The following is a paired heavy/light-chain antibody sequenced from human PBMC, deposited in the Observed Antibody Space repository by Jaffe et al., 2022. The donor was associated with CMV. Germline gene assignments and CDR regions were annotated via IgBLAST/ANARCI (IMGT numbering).Heavy chain of an antibody. CDR3: AKDLSTTFDPLGAGYYYYGLDV. CDR2: IRWDGGSI. CDR1: GFTFDDYA. V-gene: IGHV3-9*01. D-gene: IGHD3-3*01. J-gene: IGHJ6*02. Sequence: EVQLVESGGGLVQPGRSLRLSCAASGFTFDDYAMHWVRQAPGKGLEWVAGIRWDGGSIAYADSVKGRFTISRDNAKNSLFLQMNSLRPEDTALYYCAKDLSTTFDPLGAGYYYYGLDVWGQGTTVTVSS.
Light chain of an antibody. J-gene: IGKJ3*01. CDR1: QNITYY. CDR2: GAS. Sequence: DIQMTQSPSSLSASVGDRVTITCRASQNITYYLNWYQQKPGEAPHLLIYGASTFQSGVPSRFSGSGSGTDFTLTISSLQSEDFGTYYCQQTYISPRFGPGTRVDIK. V-gene: IGKV1-39*01. CDR3: QQTYISPR.